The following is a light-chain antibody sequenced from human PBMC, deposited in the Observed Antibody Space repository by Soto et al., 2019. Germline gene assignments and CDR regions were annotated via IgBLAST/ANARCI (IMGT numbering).Light chain of an antibody. CDR3: QQRYNWLT. J-gene: IGKJ4*01. V-gene: IGKV3-11*01. Sequence: EIVLTQSPATLSLSPGERATLSCRASQSVTKYLAWYKQKPGQAPRLLIYDTSNRATGIPARFSVSGSGTDFTLTISSLESEDSGIYYCQQRYNWLTFGGGTKVEIK. CDR2: DTS. CDR1: QSVTKY.